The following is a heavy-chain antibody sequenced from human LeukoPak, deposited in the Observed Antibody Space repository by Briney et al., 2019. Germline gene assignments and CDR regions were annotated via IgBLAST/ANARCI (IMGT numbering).Heavy chain of an antibody. CDR1: GYTFTSYY. CDR3: ARGSTYCSSISCPMINCDY. V-gene: IGHV1-46*01. J-gene: IGHJ4*02. CDR2: IDPSGGST. Sequence: ASVKVSCKASGYTFTSYYMRWVRQAPGQGLEWMGIIDPSGGSTRYPQKFQGRVTMTGDTSTSTVYMELSSLRFEDTAVYYCARGSTYCSSISCPMINCDYWGRGTLVTVSS. D-gene: IGHD2-2*01.